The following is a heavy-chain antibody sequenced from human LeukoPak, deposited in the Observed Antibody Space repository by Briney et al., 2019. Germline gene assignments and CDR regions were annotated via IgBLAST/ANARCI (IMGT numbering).Heavy chain of an antibody. D-gene: IGHD2-15*01. V-gene: IGHV3-64*01. Sequence: GGSLRLSCAASGFTFSSYAMHWVRQAPGKGLEYVSAISSNGGSTYYANSVKGRFTISRDNSKNTLYLQMGSLRAEDMAVYYCARGEAAQAFDIWGQGTMVTVSS. J-gene: IGHJ3*02. CDR1: GFTFSSYA. CDR3: ARGEAAQAFDI. CDR2: ISSNGGST.